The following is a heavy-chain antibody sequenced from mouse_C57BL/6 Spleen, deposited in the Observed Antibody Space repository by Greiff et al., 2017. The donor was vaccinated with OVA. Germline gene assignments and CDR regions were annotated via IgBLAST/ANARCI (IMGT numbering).Heavy chain of an antibody. V-gene: IGHV1-26*01. Sequence: VQLQQSGPELVKPGASVKISCKASGYTFTDYYMNWVKQSHGKSREWIGDINPNNGGTSYNQKFKGKATLTVDKSSSTAYRELRSLTSEDSAVYYCARSTGTFHFDYWGQGTTLTVSS. CDR2: INPNNGGT. CDR3: ARSTGTFHFDY. CDR1: GYTFTDYY. D-gene: IGHD4-1*01. J-gene: IGHJ2*01.